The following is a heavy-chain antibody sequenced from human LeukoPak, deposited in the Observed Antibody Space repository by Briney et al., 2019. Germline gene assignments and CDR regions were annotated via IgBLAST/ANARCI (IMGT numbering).Heavy chain of an antibody. CDR1: GFTFRSHG. CDR3: AKDPVAAFYYYYMDV. D-gene: IGHD5-12*01. J-gene: IGHJ6*03. V-gene: IGHV3-23*01. CDR2: ISGSGDT. Sequence: GGTLRLSCAASGFTFRSHGMSWVRQAPGKGLEWVSAISGSGDTYYADSVKGRFTISRDNSKNTLYLQMNSLRAEDTAVYYCAKDPVAAFYYYYMDVWGKGTTVTVSS.